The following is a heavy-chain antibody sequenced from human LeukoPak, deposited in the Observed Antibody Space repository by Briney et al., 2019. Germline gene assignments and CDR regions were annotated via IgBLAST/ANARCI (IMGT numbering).Heavy chain of an antibody. CDR3: AKGAYYGSGTDDAFDI. CDR2: IYSGGST. Sequence: PGGSLRLSCAASGFAVSSSYMSWVRQAPGKGLEWVSLIYSGGSTHYADSVKGRFTISRDNSKNTLYLQMNSLRAEDTAVYYCAKGAYYGSGTDDAFDIWGQGTMVTVSS. J-gene: IGHJ3*02. CDR1: GFAVSSSY. V-gene: IGHV3-53*01. D-gene: IGHD3-10*01.